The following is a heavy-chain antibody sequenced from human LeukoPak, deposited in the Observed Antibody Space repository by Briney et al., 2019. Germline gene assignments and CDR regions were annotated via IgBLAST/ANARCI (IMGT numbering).Heavy chain of an antibody. J-gene: IGHJ3*02. CDR2: IYPGDSDT. D-gene: IGHD1/OR15-1a*01. V-gene: IGHV5-51*01. CDR1: GYSFTSYW. CDR3: ATTTPPRGGAFDI. Sequence: GESLKISCKGSGYSFTSYWIGWVRQMPGKGLEWMGIIYPGDSDTRYSPSFQGQVTISADKSISTAYLQWSSLKASDTAMYYCATTTPPRGGAFDIWGQGSMVTVSS.